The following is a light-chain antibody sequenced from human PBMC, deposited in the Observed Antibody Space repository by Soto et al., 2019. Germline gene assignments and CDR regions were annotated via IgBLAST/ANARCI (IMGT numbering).Light chain of an antibody. J-gene: IGLJ1*01. Sequence: QSALTQPASVSGSLGQSSTISCTGTSSDVGGYNYVSWYRHHPGKAPKLLIFDVTNRPSGVSNRFSGSKSGNTASLTISGLQPEDEADYYGSSYTSSSTLYVFGTGTKVTVL. CDR1: SSDVGGYNY. V-gene: IGLV2-14*01. CDR3: SSYTSSSTLYV. CDR2: DVT.